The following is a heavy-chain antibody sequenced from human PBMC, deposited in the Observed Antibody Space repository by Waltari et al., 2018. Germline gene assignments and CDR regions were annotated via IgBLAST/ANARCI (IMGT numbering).Heavy chain of an antibody. D-gene: IGHD2-15*01. Sequence: QVQLQQWGAGLLKPSETLSLTCAVYGGSFSGYYWSWIRQPPGKGLEWIGEINHNGSTNDNPSLKSRVTISVDTSKNQCSLKLSSVTAADTAVYYCARAPPRYCSGGSCSRNWFDPWGQGTLVIVSS. J-gene: IGHJ5*02. CDR2: INHNGST. CDR1: GGSFSGYY. CDR3: ARAPPRYCSGGSCSRNWFDP. V-gene: IGHV4-34*01.